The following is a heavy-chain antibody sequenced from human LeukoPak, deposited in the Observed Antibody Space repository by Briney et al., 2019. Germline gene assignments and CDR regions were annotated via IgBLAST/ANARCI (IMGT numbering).Heavy chain of an antibody. V-gene: IGHV4-30-4*01. CDR1: GGSISSGDYY. CDR2: IYYSGST. Sequence: SETLSLTCTVSGGSISSGDYYWSWIRQPPGKGLEWIGYIYYSGSTYYNPSLKSRVTISVDTSKNQFSLKLSSVTAADTAVYYCARHGSGYRFDPWGQGTLVTVSS. CDR3: ARHGSGYRFDP. J-gene: IGHJ5*02. D-gene: IGHD3-3*01.